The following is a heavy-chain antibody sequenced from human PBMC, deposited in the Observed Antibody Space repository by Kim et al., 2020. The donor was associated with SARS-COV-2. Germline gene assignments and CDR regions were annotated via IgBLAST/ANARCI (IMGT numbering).Heavy chain of an antibody. Sequence: SETLSLTCTVSGYSISSGYYWGWIRQPPGKGLEWIGSIYHSGSTYYNPSLKSRVTISVDTSKNQFSLKLSSVTAADTAVYYCATTMVRGVNPFWGQGTLV. CDR1: GYSISSGYY. J-gene: IGHJ4*02. D-gene: IGHD3-10*01. CDR2: IYHSGST. V-gene: IGHV4-38-2*02. CDR3: ATTMVRGVNPF.